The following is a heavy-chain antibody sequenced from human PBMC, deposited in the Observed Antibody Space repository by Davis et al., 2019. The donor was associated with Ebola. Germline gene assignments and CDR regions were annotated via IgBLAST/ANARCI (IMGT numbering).Heavy chain of an antibody. J-gene: IGHJ5*02. V-gene: IGHV4-34*01. D-gene: IGHD3-3*01. CDR2: INRIGST. CDR3: ARSLLRFLEGPDT. CDR1: GGTFGSYY. Sequence: SETLSLTCDVFGGTFGSYYWSWIRQPPGKGLEWIGEINRIGSTNYDPSLKSRVSMTVDTSKNQLFLKVSHVTAADTAVYYCARSLLRFLEGPDTWGQGTLVTVSS.